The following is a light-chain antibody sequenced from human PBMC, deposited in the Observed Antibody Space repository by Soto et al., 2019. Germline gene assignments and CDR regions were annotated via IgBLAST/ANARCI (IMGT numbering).Light chain of an antibody. CDR3: QTWGTGIRV. CDR2: LNSDGSH. J-gene: IGLJ2*01. CDR1: SGHSSHA. V-gene: IGLV4-69*01. Sequence: QLVLTQSPSASASLGASVKLTCTLSSGHSSHAIAWHQQQPEKGPRYLMKLNSDGSHSKGDGIPDRFSGSSSGAERYLTVSSRQSEDEADYYCQTWGTGIRVFGGGTKLTVL.